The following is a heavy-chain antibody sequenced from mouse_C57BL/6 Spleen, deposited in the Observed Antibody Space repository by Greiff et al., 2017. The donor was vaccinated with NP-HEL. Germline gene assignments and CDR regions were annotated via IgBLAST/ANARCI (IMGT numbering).Heavy chain of an antibody. CDR3: ARELRYQLRGGFAY. CDR2: ISYDGSN. D-gene: IGHD1-1*01. J-gene: IGHJ3*01. CDR1: GYSITSGYY. Sequence: EESGPGLVKPSQSLSLTCSVTGYSITSGYYWNWIRQFPGNKLEWMGYISYDGSNNYNPSLKNRISITRDTSKNQFFLKLNSVTTEDTATYYCARELRYQLRGGFAYWGQGTLVTVSA. V-gene: IGHV3-6*01.